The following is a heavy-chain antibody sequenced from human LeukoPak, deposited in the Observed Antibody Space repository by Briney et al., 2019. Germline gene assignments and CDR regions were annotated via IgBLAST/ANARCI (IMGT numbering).Heavy chain of an antibody. Sequence: SETLSLTCAVYGGSVSGYYCSWIRQPPGKGLEWIGEINHSGSTNYNPSLKSRVTISVDTSKNQFSLKLSSVTAADTAVYYCARGERIQRRPITTRRPEDPYYYYGMDVWGQGTTVTVSS. D-gene: IGHD3-3*01. CDR2: INHSGST. J-gene: IGHJ6*02. CDR3: ARGERIQRRPITTRRPEDPYYYYGMDV. V-gene: IGHV4-34*01. CDR1: GGSVSGYY.